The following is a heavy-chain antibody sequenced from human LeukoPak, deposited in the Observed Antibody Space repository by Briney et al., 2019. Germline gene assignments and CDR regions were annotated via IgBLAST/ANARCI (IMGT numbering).Heavy chain of an antibody. Sequence: PGRSLRLSCAASGCTFSSYGMHWVRQTPGKGLEWVAVITYDGSNKYYADSVKGRFTISRDNSKNTLYLQMNSLRTEDTAVYYCAKWGGDIWGQGTMVTVSS. CDR2: ITYDGSNK. CDR1: GCTFSSYG. J-gene: IGHJ3*02. CDR3: AKWGGDI. D-gene: IGHD3-16*01. V-gene: IGHV3-30*18.